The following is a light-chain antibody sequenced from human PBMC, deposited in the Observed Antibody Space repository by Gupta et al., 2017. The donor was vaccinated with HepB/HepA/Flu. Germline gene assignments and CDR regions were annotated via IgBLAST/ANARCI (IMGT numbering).Light chain of an antibody. CDR2: AAS. J-gene: IGKJ4*01. V-gene: IGKV1-16*01. Sequence: DIQMTQSPSTLSASVGDRVTITCRASHDISNYLAWFQQKPVTAPKSLIYAASSLQSGVPSRFSGSGSGTDFTLTISSLQPEDFATYYCQQYNSYPLTFGGGTTVEIK. CDR1: HDISNY. CDR3: QQYNSYPLT.